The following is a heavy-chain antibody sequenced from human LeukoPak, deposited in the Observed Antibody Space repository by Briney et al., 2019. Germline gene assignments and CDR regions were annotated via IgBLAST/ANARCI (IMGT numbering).Heavy chain of an antibody. CDR2: MKKDGSET. J-gene: IGHJ4*02. CDR1: GFTFSSYS. Sequence: TGGSLRLSCVVSGFTFSSYSMIWVRQAPGKGLQWVANMKKDGSETNYGDSVKGRFTSSRDNAKNSLSLQMNSLRADDTAVYYCGRHRSGSGTYFIDHWGQGTLVSVSS. D-gene: IGHD3-10*01. CDR3: GRHRSGSGTYFIDH. V-gene: IGHV3-7*01.